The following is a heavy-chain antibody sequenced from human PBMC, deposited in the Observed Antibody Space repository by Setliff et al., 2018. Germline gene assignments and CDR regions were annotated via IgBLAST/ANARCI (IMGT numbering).Heavy chain of an antibody. V-gene: IGHV4-61*09. Sequence: KTSETLSLTCTVSGGSVNSGYVNWNWLRQPAGKGLEWIGHINRRGSTNFTPSLKSRVTISLDTSKNQFSLNLTSVTAADTAVYYCARASSGWYSAYYYYMDVWGKGTTVTVSS. CDR3: ARASSGWYSAYYYYMDV. CDR1: GGSVNSGYVN. CDR2: INRRGST. J-gene: IGHJ6*03. D-gene: IGHD6-19*01.